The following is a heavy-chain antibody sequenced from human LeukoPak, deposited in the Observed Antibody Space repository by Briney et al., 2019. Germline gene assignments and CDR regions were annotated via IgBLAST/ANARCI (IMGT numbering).Heavy chain of an antibody. Sequence: SETLSLTCAVSGGSISSGGYSWSWIRQPPGKGLEWIGYIYHSGSTYYNPSLKSRVTISVDRSKNQFSLKLSSVTAADTAVYYCARYGSGSYFGPHLDYWGQGTLVTVSS. D-gene: IGHD3-10*01. V-gene: IGHV4-30-2*01. CDR1: GGSISSGGYS. J-gene: IGHJ4*02. CDR2: IYHSGST. CDR3: ARYGSGSYFGPHLDY.